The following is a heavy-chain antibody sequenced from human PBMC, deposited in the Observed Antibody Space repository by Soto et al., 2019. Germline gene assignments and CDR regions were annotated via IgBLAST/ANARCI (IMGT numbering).Heavy chain of an antibody. D-gene: IGHD6-6*01. J-gene: IGHJ4*02. V-gene: IGHV4-34*01. CDR2: INHSGST. CDR1: GGSLSGYY. CDR3: ARGSWQLGNFDY. Sequence: QVQLQQWGAGLLKPSETLSLTCAVYGGSLSGYYWSWIRQPPGKGLEWIGEINHSGSTNYNPSLKSRVTISVDTSKNQFSLKLSSVTAADTAVYYCARGSWQLGNFDYWGQGTLVTVSS.